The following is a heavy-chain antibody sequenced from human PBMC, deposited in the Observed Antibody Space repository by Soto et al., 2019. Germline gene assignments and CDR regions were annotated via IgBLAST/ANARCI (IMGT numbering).Heavy chain of an antibody. V-gene: IGHV4-34*01. D-gene: IGHD1-26*01. Sequence: SETLSRTCAASAGSFCCCYCSWVRHPTAKLLEWIVDINHTGDTNYNPSLKSRVMISVDTAKTQFSLNVTSVTAADTAVYYCARDVGHYNAARSNLYFDYWGQGTMVTLSS. CDR2: INHTGDT. J-gene: IGHJ4*02. CDR3: ARDVGHYNAARSNLYFDY. CDR1: AGSFCCCY.